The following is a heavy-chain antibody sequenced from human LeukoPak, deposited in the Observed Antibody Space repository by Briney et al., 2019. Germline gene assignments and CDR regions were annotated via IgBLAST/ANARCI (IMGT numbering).Heavy chain of an antibody. J-gene: IGHJ4*02. Sequence: VASVKVSCKASGYTFTSYYMHWVRQAPGQGLEWMGWISAYNGNTNYAQKLQGRVTMTTDTSTSTAYMELRSLRSDDTAVYYCARATMGITIFGVPLRFGYFDYWGQGTLVTVSS. CDR1: GYTFTSYY. CDR2: ISAYNGNT. CDR3: ARATMGITIFGVPLRFGYFDY. D-gene: IGHD3-3*01. V-gene: IGHV1-18*04.